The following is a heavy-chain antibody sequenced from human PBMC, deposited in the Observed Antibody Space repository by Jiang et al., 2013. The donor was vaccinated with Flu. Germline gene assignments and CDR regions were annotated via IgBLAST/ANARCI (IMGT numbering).Heavy chain of an antibody. D-gene: IGHD6-13*01. CDR2: FYYSGTT. J-gene: IGHJ4*02. CDR3: ARDNSNWPRSLTS. Sequence: GPGLVKPSETLSLTCSVSGGSISSYFWTWFRQPPGKGLEWIGYFYYSGTTNYNPSLKSRVTISVDTSKNQFSLRLTSVTTADTAVYFCARDNSNWPRSLTSWGRGTLVTVSS. CDR1: GGSISSYF. V-gene: IGHV4-59*01.